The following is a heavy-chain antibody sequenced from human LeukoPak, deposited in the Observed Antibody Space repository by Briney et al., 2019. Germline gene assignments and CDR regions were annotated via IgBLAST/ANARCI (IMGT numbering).Heavy chain of an antibody. CDR2: IKEDGSKK. CDR3: ARDNNWNYGGGFDY. CDR1: VFTFSSYW. D-gene: IGHD1-7*01. Sequence: GSLRPSCAASVFTFSSYWMSWVRPAAGGGLEWVVIIKEDGSKKYYVASVKGRFTISKDNDKNPLYLQMNGLRAESTAVYYCARDNNWNYGGGFDYWGQGTLVTVSS. J-gene: IGHJ4*02. V-gene: IGHV3-7*01.